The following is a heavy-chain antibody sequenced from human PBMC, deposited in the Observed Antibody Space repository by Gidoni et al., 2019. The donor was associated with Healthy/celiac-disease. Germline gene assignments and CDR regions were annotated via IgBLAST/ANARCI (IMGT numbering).Heavy chain of an antibody. CDR1: GVTFSSYA. D-gene: IGHD2-2*01. CDR3: ARGGYQLLWGESYYYMDV. J-gene: IGHJ6*03. V-gene: IGHV3-30-3*01. Sequence: QVQLVESGGGVVQPGRSLRLSCAASGVTFSSYAMHWVRQAPGKGLEWVAVISYDGSNKYYADSVKGRFTISRDNSKNTLYLQMNSLRAEDTSVFYCARGGYQLLWGESYYYMDVWGKGTTVTVSS. CDR2: ISYDGSNK.